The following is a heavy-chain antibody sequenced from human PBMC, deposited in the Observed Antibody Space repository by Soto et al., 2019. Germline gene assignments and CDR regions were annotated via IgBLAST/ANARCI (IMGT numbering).Heavy chain of an antibody. J-gene: IGHJ5*02. CDR2: ISTYSGDT. V-gene: IGHV1-18*01. D-gene: IGHD1-1*01. CDR3: ARRHGRKTTENWFDP. Sequence: ASVKVSCKASGYTFFTYDISWVRQAPGQGLEWMGWISTYSGDTKYTQKFQGRVTMTTDTSTTTAYLELRSLRSDDTAVYYCARRHGRKTTENWFDPWGQGTLVTVSS. CDR1: GYTFFTYD.